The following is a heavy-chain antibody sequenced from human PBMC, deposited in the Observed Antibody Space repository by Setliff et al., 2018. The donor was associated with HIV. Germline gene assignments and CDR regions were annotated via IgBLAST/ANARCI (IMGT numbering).Heavy chain of an antibody. V-gene: IGHV1-3*01. CDR3: ARGALLAVFDFDH. CDR1: GYTFTTYS. CDR2: INVGKGDT. Sequence: AASVKVSCKAFGYTFTTYSLHWVRQAPGQSLEWMGWINVGKGDTKYSQEFQGRISITTDTSASTGYMELSSLRSDDTAVYFCARGALLAVFDFDHWGHGTLVTVSS. D-gene: IGHD3-10*01. J-gene: IGHJ4*01.